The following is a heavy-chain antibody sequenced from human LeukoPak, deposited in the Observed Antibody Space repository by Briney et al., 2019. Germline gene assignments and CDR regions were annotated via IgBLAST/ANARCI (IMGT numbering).Heavy chain of an antibody. J-gene: IGHJ4*02. D-gene: IGHD5-12*01. CDR1: GFTFSTYW. CDR3: AKGGHFNFDY. V-gene: IGHV3-7*01. Sequence: GGSLRLSCAASGFTFSTYWMKWVRQAPGKGLEWVASIKEDGSDKYYVDSVKGRYSISRDNAKNSLYLQMNSLRTEDTAVYYCAKGGHFNFDYWGQGTLVTVSS. CDR2: IKEDGSDK.